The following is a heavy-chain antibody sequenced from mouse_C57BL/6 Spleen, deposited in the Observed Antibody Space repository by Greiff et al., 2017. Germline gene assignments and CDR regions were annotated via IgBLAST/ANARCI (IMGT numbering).Heavy chain of an antibody. CDR3: ARRITRGYFDV. J-gene: IGHJ1*03. V-gene: IGHV1-50*01. Sequence: VQLQQSGAELVKPGASVKLSCKASGYTFTSYWMQWVKQRPGQGLEWIGEIDPSDSYTNYNQKFKGKATLTVDTSSSTAYMQLSSLTSEDSAVYYCARRITRGYFDVWGTGTTVTVSS. CDR2: IDPSDSYT. CDR1: GYTFTSYW. D-gene: IGHD1-1*01.